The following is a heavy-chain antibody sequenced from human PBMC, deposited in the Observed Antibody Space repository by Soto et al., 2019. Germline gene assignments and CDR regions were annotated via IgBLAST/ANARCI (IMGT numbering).Heavy chain of an antibody. J-gene: IGHJ4*02. CDR1: GGSISSSSYY. CDR3: ARRYGDCFDY. Sequence: SETLSLTCTVSGGSISSSSYYWSWIRQPPGKGLEWIGYIYYSGSTNYNPSLKSRVTISVDTSKNQFSLKLSSVTAADTAVYYCARRYGDCFDYWGQGTLVTVSS. D-gene: IGHD4-17*01. V-gene: IGHV4-61*05. CDR2: IYYSGST.